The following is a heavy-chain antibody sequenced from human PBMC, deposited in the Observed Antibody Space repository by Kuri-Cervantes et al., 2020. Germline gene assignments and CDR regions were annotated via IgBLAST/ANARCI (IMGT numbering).Heavy chain of an antibody. D-gene: IGHD3-10*01. CDR2: INHSGST. J-gene: IGHJ4*02. V-gene: IGHV4-39*07. CDR3: ARPIYYGSGSYAF. Sequence: SETLSLTCTVSGGSISSSSYYWGWIRQPPGKGLEWLGEINHSGSTTLKSRVTISVDTSKNQFSLNLSSVTAADTAVYYCARPIYYGSGSYAFWSQGTLVTVSS. CDR1: GGSISSSSYY.